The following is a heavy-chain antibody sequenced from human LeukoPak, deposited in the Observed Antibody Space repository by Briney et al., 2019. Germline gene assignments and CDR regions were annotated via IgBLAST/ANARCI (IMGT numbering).Heavy chain of an antibody. CDR3: VRFALTSSLDH. CDR1: GYSFTSYW. CDR2: IYPGYSDA. D-gene: IGHD6-13*01. Sequence: GESLKISCKGSGYSFTSYWIGWVRQVPGKGLEWMGLIYPGYSDAKYSPPFQGQVTLSVDASISTAYLQLSGLRASDTAIYYCVRFALTSSLDHWGQGTLVTVSS. V-gene: IGHV5-51*01. J-gene: IGHJ5*02.